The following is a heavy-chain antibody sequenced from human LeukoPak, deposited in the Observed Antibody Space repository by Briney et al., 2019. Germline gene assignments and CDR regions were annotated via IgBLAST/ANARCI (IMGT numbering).Heavy chain of an antibody. Sequence: GGSLRLSCAASGFTFTSYSMNWVRQAPGKGLEWVSCISSSSSYIDYADSVKGRFTISRDNAKNSLYLQMNSLRAEDTAVYYCARVAVGATTGWFDPWGQGTLVTVSS. J-gene: IGHJ5*02. CDR1: GFTFTSYS. CDR2: ISSSSSYI. CDR3: ARVAVGATTGWFDP. D-gene: IGHD1-26*01. V-gene: IGHV3-21*01.